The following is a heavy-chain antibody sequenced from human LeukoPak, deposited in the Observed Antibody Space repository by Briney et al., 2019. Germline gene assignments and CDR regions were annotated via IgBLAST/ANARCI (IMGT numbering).Heavy chain of an antibody. CDR1: GLTFSTFG. J-gene: IGHJ4*02. Sequence: GGSLRLSCAASGLTFSTFGMHWVRQAPGKGLEWVAFIRFDGSNRYYAESLKGRFTISRDNSKNTLYLQMNSLRAEGTAIYFCAKGGYYFDYWGQGALVIVSS. V-gene: IGHV3-30*02. CDR2: IRFDGSNR. CDR3: AKGGYYFDY.